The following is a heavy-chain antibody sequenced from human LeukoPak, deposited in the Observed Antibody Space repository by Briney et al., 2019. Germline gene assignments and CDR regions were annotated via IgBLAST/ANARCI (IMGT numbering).Heavy chain of an antibody. D-gene: IGHD3-16*02. CDR2: IYYSGTT. Sequence: PSETLSLTCTVSGGSISTFYWTWIRQPPGKGLEWIGSIYYSGTTNYNPSLKSRVTISVDTSKNQFFLMVSSVAAADTAVYYCARAYSSYPYYFDSWGQGTVVTVSS. V-gene: IGHV4-59*01. CDR1: GGSISTFY. CDR3: ARAYSSYPYYFDS. J-gene: IGHJ4*02.